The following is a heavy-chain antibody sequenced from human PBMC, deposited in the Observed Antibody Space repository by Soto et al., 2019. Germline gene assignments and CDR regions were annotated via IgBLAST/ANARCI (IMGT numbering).Heavy chain of an antibody. CDR1: GYTFTGYY. J-gene: IGHJ6*02. Sequence: ASVKVSCKASGYTFTGYYMHWVRQAPGQGLEWMGWINPNSGGTNYAQKFQGWVTMTRDTSISTAYMELSRLRSDDTAAYYCARVGHSSGWYYYYYGMDVWGQGTTVTVSS. D-gene: IGHD6-19*01. V-gene: IGHV1-2*04. CDR2: INPNSGGT. CDR3: ARVGHSSGWYYYYYGMDV.